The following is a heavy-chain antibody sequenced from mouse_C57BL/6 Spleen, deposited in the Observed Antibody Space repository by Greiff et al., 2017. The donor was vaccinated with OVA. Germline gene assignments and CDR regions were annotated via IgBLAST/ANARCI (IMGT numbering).Heavy chain of an antibody. Sequence: EVQLVESGGGLVKPGGSLKLSCAASGFTFSSYAMSWVRQTPEKRLEWVATISDGGSYTYYPDNVKGRFTISRDNAKDNLYLQMSHLKSEDTAMYDCARGRNWDYWYFDVWGTGTTVTVSS. CDR2: ISDGGSYT. J-gene: IGHJ1*03. V-gene: IGHV5-4*01. CDR3: ARGRNWDYWYFDV. CDR1: GFTFSSYA. D-gene: IGHD4-1*01.